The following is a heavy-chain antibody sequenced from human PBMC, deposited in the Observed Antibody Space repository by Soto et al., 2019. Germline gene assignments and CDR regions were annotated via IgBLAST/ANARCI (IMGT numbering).Heavy chain of an antibody. CDR3: ARFPTRAYYYYGMDV. V-gene: IGHV5-10-1*01. Sequence: RESLKISCKGSGYSFTSYWISWVRQMPGKGLEWMGRIDPSDSYTNYSPSFQGHVTISADKSISTAYLQWSSLKASDTAMYYCARFPTRAYYYYGMDVWGQGTTVTVSS. J-gene: IGHJ6*02. CDR1: GYSFTSYW. CDR2: IDPSDSYT. D-gene: IGHD1-1*01.